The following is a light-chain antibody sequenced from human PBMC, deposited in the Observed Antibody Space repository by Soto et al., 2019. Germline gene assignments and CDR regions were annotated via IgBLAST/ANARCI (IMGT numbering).Light chain of an antibody. CDR1: QNVRTF. Sequence: EVVLTQSPATLSLSPGERATLSCRASQNVRTFLDWYQQKPGQPPRLLIYGASNRATGIPARLSVCGPGTDYPLPISRLEPEDFAVYYCQKYDDWLRLTFRGGTKVEIK. CDR3: QKYDDWLRLT. V-gene: IGKV3D-11*02. J-gene: IGKJ4*01. CDR2: GAS.